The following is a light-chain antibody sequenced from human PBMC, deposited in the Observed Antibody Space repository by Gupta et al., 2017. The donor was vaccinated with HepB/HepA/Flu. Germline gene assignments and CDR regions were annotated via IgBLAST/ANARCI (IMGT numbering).Light chain of an antibody. J-gene: IGLJ1*01. CDR2: EDN. CDR1: VNNY. CDR3: GTWDGRTKI. Sequence: VNNYVSWYQQLPGTAPKLLIYEDNKRPSGIPDRFSASKSGTSATLDITGLQTGDEADYYCGTWDGRTKIFGTGTKLTVL. V-gene: IGLV1-51*02.